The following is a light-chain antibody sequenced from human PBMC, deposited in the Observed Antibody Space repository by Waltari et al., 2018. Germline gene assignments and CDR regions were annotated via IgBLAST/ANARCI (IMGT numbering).Light chain of an antibody. J-gene: IGLJ2*01. CDR3: QVWDTRTNHQV. CDR2: DDS. CDR1: KIGSKS. Sequence: YVLTQPPSMSVAPGKTATMICGGNKIGSKSVHWYQQKPGQAPVLVVYDDSDRPSGIPERFSGSNSGNTATLTVSRVEAGDEADYYCQVWDTRTNHQVFGGGTKLTVL. V-gene: IGLV3-21*03.